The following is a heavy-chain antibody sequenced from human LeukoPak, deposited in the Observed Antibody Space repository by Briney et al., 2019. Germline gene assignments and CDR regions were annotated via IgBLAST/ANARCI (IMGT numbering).Heavy chain of an antibody. Sequence: GASVKVSCKASGGTFSSYAISWVRQAPGQGLEWMGGINPNSGGTNYAQKFQGRVTMTRDTSFSTAYMELSRLRSDDTAVFYCARSPHILTGENFDFWGQGTLVTVSS. CDR2: INPNSGGT. CDR1: GGTFSSYA. D-gene: IGHD3-9*01. J-gene: IGHJ4*02. V-gene: IGHV1-2*02. CDR3: ARSPHILTGENFDF.